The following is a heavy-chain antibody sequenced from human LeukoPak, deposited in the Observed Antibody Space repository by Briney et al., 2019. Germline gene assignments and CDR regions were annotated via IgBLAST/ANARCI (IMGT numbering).Heavy chain of an antibody. CDR2: IYYSGYS. Sequence: PSQTLSLTCSVSGGSVSSGGSYWTWIRQRPGKGLEWIGYIYYSGYSFYSPSLKTRFFISLDTSENQVSQRLSSVTAADTAVYYGATHYDFWSGFPPFDFWGPGTLVTVSS. CDR1: GGSVSSGGSY. J-gene: IGHJ4*02. CDR3: ATHYDFWSGFPPFDF. V-gene: IGHV4-31*03. D-gene: IGHD3-3*01.